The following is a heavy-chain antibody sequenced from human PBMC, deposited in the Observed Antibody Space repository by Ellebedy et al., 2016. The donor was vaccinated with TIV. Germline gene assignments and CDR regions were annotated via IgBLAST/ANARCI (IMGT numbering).Heavy chain of an antibody. Sequence: PGGSLRLSCAASGFTFSSYWMSWVRQAPGKGLEWVANIKQDGSEKYYVDSVKGRFTISRDNAKNSLYLQMNSLRAEDTAVYYCARDWNWGSPYFDYWGQGTLVTVSS. CDR1: GFTFSSYW. V-gene: IGHV3-7*01. D-gene: IGHD7-27*01. CDR2: IKQDGSEK. J-gene: IGHJ4*02. CDR3: ARDWNWGSPYFDY.